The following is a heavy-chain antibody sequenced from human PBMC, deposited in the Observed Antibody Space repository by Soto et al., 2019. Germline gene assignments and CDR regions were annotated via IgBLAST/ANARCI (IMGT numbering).Heavy chain of an antibody. CDR3: VRAGSGWYRRWFDP. CDR1: GGSFSGYY. J-gene: IGHJ5*02. D-gene: IGHD6-19*01. V-gene: IGHV4-34*01. Sequence: SETLSLTCAVYGGSFSGYYWSWIRQPPGKGLEWIGEINHSGSTNYNPSLKSRVTISVDTSKNQFSLKLSSVTAADTAVYYCVRAGSGWYRRWFDPWGQGTLVTVSS. CDR2: INHSGST.